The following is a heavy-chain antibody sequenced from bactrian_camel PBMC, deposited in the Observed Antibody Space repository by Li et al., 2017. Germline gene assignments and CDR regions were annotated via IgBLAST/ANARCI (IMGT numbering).Heavy chain of an antibody. CDR1: GKTSSVNC. J-gene: IGHJ4*01. Sequence: HVQLVESGGGSVQAGGSLRLSCEVSGKTSSVNCMDWYRQTAGNQREFVSSISADGNTAYSESVQGRFTISQDNAVNTVYLQMNSLKPEDTAMYYCAAEWVRGARFDATGYNYWGQGTQVTVS. V-gene: IGHV3S53*01. CDR3: AAEWVRGARFDATGYNY. D-gene: IGHD3*01. CDR2: ISADGNT.